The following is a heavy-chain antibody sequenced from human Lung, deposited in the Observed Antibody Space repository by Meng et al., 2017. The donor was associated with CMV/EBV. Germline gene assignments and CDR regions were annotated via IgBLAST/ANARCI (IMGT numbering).Heavy chain of an antibody. J-gene: IGHJ4*02. CDR2: TSYDGSNK. V-gene: IGHV3-30*04. Sequence: GFTFSNYVIHWVRQAPGKGLEWVAVTSYDGSNKYYADSVKGRFTISRDNSKNTLYLQMNSLRVEDTAVYYCARAWPRSSFLGGVFDFWGQGSLVTVSS. D-gene: IGHD3-3*01. CDR1: GFTFSNYV. CDR3: ARAWPRSSFLGGVFDF.